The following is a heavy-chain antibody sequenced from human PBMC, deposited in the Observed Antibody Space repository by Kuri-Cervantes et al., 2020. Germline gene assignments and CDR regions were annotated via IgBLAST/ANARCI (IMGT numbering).Heavy chain of an antibody. CDR2: INAGNGNT. J-gene: IGHJ4*02. Sequence: ASVKVSCKASGYTFTSYAMHWVRQAPGQRLEWMGWINAGNGNTKYSQKFQGRVTITRDTSASTAYMELSSLRSEDTAVYYCARDGWVTMYHLGSWGQGTLVTVSS. CDR3: ARDGWVTMYHLGS. V-gene: IGHV1-3*01. D-gene: IGHD4-17*01. CDR1: GYTFTSYA.